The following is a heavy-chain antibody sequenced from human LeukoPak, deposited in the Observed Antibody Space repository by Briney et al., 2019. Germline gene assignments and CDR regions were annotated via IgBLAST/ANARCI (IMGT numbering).Heavy chain of an antibody. D-gene: IGHD6-19*01. J-gene: IGHJ3*02. CDR3: ASSSGFGAFDI. CDR1: GGSISGSDYY. V-gene: IGHV4-39*07. Sequence: SETLSLTCTVSGGSISGSDYYWGWIRQPPGKGLEWIGSIYYSGSTYYNPSLKSRVSISVDTSKNQFSLRLSSVTAADTAVYYCASSSGFGAFDIWGQGTMVSVSS. CDR2: IYYSGST.